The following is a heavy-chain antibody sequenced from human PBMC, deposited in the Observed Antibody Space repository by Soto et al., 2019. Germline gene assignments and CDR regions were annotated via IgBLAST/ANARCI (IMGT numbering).Heavy chain of an antibody. Sequence: ASVKVSCKASGYTFTSYGISWVRQAPGQGLEWMGWISAYNGNTNYAQKLQGRVTMTTDTSTSTAYMELRSLRSDDTAVYYCARDRPYYDILTGYTWFDPWGQGTPVTVSS. J-gene: IGHJ5*02. D-gene: IGHD3-9*01. V-gene: IGHV1-18*01. CDR3: ARDRPYYDILTGYTWFDP. CDR2: ISAYNGNT. CDR1: GYTFTSYG.